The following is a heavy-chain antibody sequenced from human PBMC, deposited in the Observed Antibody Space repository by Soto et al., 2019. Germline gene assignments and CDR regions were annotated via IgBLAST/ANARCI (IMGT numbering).Heavy chain of an antibody. CDR1: GGSTISYY. CDR3: ARQTTYSSSWHDY. D-gene: IGHD6-13*01. Sequence: SETLSLTCTVSGGSTISYYCSWIRQPAGKGLEWIGRIYTSGNTNYNPSLKSRLSMSVDTSKNQFSLKLSSVTAADTAVYYCARQTTYSSSWHDYWGQGTLVTVSS. V-gene: IGHV4-4*07. CDR2: IYTSGNT. J-gene: IGHJ4*02.